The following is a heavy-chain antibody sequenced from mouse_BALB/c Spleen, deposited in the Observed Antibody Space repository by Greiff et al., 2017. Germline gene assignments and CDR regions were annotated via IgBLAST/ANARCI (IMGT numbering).Heavy chain of an antibody. V-gene: IGHV5-6-4*01. J-gene: IGHJ3*01. CDR1: GFTFSSYT. CDR3: TRGAGSRFAY. D-gene: IGHD1-1*01. CDR2: ISSGGSYT. Sequence: EVQLVESGGGLVKPGGSLKLSCAASGFTFSSYTMSWVRQTPEKRLEWVATISSGGSYTYYPDSVKGRFTISRDNAKNTLYLQMSSLKSEDTAMYSCTRGAGSRFAYWGQGTLVTVSA.